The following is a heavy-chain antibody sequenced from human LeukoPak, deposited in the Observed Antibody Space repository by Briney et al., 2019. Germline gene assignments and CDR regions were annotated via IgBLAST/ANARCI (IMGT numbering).Heavy chain of an antibody. CDR1: GFTFDDYA. Sequence: GGSLRLSCAASGFTFDDYAMHWVRQAPGKGLEWVSGISWNSGSIGYADSVKGRFTISRDNSKNTLYLQMNSLRAEDTAVYYCATPYSGSYYGFDYWGQGTLLTVSS. V-gene: IGHV3-9*01. J-gene: IGHJ4*02. CDR2: ISWNSGSI. D-gene: IGHD1-26*01. CDR3: ATPYSGSYYGFDY.